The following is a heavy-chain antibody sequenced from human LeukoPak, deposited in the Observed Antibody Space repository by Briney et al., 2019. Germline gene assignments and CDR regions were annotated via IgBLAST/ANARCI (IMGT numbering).Heavy chain of an antibody. J-gene: IGHJ5*01. D-gene: IGHD3-10*01. V-gene: IGHV3-7*01. CDR2: IKRDGNEK. CDR1: GFTFRRYW. CDR3: AKEGAYPIITYDS. Sequence: GGSLRLSCAASGFTFRRYWLNWVRQAPGKGLEWVANIKRDGNEKNYVESVKGRFSISRANAKNSLYLQMDSLRAEHTAVYYCAKEGAYPIITYDSWGQGALVTVSS.